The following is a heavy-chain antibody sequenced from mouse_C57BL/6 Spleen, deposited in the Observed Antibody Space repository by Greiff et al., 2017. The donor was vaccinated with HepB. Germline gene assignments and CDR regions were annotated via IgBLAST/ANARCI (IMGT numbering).Heavy chain of an antibody. CDR2: IDPSDSET. D-gene: IGHD2-1*01. CDR1: GYTFTSYW. V-gene: IGHV1-52*01. CDR3: ARAPPLPLYAMDY. Sequence: QVQLQQSGAELVRPGSSVKLSCKASGYTFTSYWMHWVKQRPIQGLEWIGNIDPSDSETHYNQKFKDKATLTVDKSSSTAYMQLSSLTSEDSAVYYCARAPPLPLYAMDYWGQGTSVTVSS. J-gene: IGHJ4*01.